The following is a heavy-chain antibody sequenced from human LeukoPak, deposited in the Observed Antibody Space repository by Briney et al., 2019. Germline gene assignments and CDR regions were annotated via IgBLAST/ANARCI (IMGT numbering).Heavy chain of an antibody. D-gene: IGHD3-16*01. Sequence: GGSLRLSCAASGFTFSSYWMSWVRQAPGKGLEWVANIKQDGSEKYYVDSVKGRFTISRDNAKNSLYLQMNSLRAEDTAVYYCASKIWGDYSDYWGQGTLVTVSS. V-gene: IGHV3-7*01. CDR2: IKQDGSEK. J-gene: IGHJ4*02. CDR1: GFTFSSYW. CDR3: ASKIWGDYSDY.